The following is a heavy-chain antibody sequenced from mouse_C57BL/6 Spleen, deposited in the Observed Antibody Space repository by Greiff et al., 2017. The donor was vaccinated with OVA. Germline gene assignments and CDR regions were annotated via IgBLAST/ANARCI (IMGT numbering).Heavy chain of an antibody. CDR3: ARSGGYYPRYFDV. J-gene: IGHJ1*03. CDR2: IDPSDSYT. Sequence: QVQLKQPGAELVMPGASVKLSCKASGYTFTSYWMHWVKQRPGQGLEWIGEIDPSDSYTNYNQKFKGKSTLTVDKSSSTAYMQLSSLTSEDSAVYYCARSGGYYPRYFDVWGTGTTVTVSS. V-gene: IGHV1-69*01. CDR1: GYTFTSYW. D-gene: IGHD1-1*01.